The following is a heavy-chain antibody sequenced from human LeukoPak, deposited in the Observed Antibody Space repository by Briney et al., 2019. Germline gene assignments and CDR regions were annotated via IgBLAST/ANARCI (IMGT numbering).Heavy chain of an antibody. CDR3: ASGEYDSSGRQGRVFDY. CDR1: GGTFSSYA. Sequence: GASVKVSCKASGGTFSSYAISWVRQAPGQGLEWMGGIIPIFGTANYAQKFQGRVTITANKSTSTAYMELSSLRSEDTAVYYCASGEYDSSGRQGRVFDYWGQGTLVTVSS. CDR2: IIPIFGTA. V-gene: IGHV1-69*06. D-gene: IGHD3-22*01. J-gene: IGHJ4*02.